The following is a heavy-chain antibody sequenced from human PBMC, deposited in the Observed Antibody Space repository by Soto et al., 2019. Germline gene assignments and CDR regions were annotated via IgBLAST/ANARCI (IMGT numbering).Heavy chain of an antibody. CDR3: ARGVFYRRVY. Sequence: QVQLQESGPGLVKPSGTLSLTCAVSGGSFTTYYWWSWVRQPPGKVLEWIGEVHHSGTTNYIQSLTSRLTMSVDKSGNPDCLEMTSVVAADTAVYYCARGVFYRRVYWGQGNLVTVSS. CDR1: GGSFTTYYW. J-gene: IGHJ4*02. CDR2: VHHSGTT. V-gene: IGHV4-4*02. D-gene: IGHD3-16*02.